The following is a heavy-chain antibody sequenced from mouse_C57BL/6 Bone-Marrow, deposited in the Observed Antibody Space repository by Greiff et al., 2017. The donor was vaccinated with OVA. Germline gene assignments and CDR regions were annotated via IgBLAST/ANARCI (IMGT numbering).Heavy chain of an antibody. V-gene: IGHV1-77*01. D-gene: IGHD2-5*01. CDR2: IGPGSGST. CDR3: AYSNYEGYCDD. Sequence: VQLQQSGAELVKPGASVKISCKASGYTFTDYYINWVKQRPGQGLEWIGKIGPGSGSTYYNEKFKGKATLPADKSSSTAYMQLSSLTSEDSAVYFCAYSNYEGYCDDWGQGTTLTVSS. J-gene: IGHJ2*01. CDR1: GYTFTDYY.